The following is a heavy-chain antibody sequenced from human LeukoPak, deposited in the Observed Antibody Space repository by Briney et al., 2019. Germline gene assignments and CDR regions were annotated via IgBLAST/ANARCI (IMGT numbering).Heavy chain of an antibody. CDR3: ARDMTTVTNPPGY. CDR1: GGTFSSYA. D-gene: IGHD4-17*01. Sequence: ASVKVSCKASGGTFSSYAISWVRQAPGQGLEWMGWISAYNGNTNYAQKLQGRVTMTTDTSTSTAYMELRSLRSDDTAVYYCARDMTTVTNPPGYWGQGTLVTVSS. V-gene: IGHV1-18*01. CDR2: ISAYNGNT. J-gene: IGHJ4*02.